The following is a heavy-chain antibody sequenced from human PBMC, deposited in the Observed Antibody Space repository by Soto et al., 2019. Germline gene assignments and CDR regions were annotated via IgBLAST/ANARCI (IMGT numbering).Heavy chain of an antibody. J-gene: IGHJ6*02. D-gene: IGHD3-10*01. V-gene: IGHV4-39*01. Sequence: KTSGTLSLTCTVSGGSISSSSYYWGWIRQPPGKGLEWLGSIYYSGSTYYNPSLKSRVTISVDTSKNQFSLKLSSVTAADTAVYYCARTVRGVIVEYYYYYGMDVWGQGTTVTVSS. CDR1: GGSISSSSYY. CDR3: ARTVRGVIVEYYYYYGMDV. CDR2: IYYSGST.